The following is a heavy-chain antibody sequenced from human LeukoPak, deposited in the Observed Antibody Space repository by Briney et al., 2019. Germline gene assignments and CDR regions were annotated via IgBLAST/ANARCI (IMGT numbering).Heavy chain of an antibody. D-gene: IGHD2-2*02. V-gene: IGHV1-46*03. CDR3: ARDRIVVVPAAIKVPGRGNWFDP. CDR1: GYTFTSYY. J-gene: IGHJ5*02. CDR2: INPSGGST. Sequence: ASVKVSCKASGYTFTSYYMHWVRQAPGQGLEWMGIINPSGGSTSYAQKFQGRVTTTRDTSTSTVYMELSSLRSEDTAVYYCARDRIVVVPAAIKVPGRGNWFDPWGQGTLVTVSS.